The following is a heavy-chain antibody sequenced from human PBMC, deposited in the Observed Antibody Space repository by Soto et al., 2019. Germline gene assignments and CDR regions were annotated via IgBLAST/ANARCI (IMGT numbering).Heavy chain of an antibody. CDR3: AKAYYYGSGAFDY. D-gene: IGHD3-10*01. CDR1: GGTFSSYT. J-gene: IGHJ4*02. V-gene: IGHV1-69*02. CDR2: IVPILGIA. Sequence: QVQLVQSGAEVKKPGSSVKVSCKASGGTFSSYTISWVRQAPGQGLEWMGRIVPILGIANYAQKFQGRVTITADKSTSTAYMELSSLRSEDTAVYYCAKAYYYGSGAFDYWGQGALVTVSS.